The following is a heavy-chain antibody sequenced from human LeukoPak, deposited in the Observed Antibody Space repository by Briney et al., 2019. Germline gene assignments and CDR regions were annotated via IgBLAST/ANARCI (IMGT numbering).Heavy chain of an antibody. CDR1: GFTFSDYY. Sequence: GGSLRLSCAASGFTFSDYYMSWIRQAPGKGLEWVSYISSSGSTIYYADSVKGRFTISRDNSKNTLYLQMNSLRAEDTAVYYCARANLQWLAFDYWGQGTLVTVSS. J-gene: IGHJ4*02. CDR2: ISSSGSTI. V-gene: IGHV3-11*01. D-gene: IGHD6-19*01. CDR3: ARANLQWLAFDY.